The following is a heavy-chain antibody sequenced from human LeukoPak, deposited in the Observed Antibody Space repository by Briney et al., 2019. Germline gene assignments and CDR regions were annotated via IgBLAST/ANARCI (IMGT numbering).Heavy chain of an antibody. J-gene: IGHJ6*03. CDR2: IYDGGKT. CDR3: ARGPRSNTYYYYFYIDV. Sequence: PSQTLSLTCTVSGGSISSGNYYWSWIRQHPGKGLEWIGNIYDGGKTYDNPSLKSRITMSIDTSKNQFSLRLRSVTAADAAIHFCARGPRSNTYYYYFYIDVWGIGTTVTVSS. CDR1: GGSISSGNYY. V-gene: IGHV4-31*03.